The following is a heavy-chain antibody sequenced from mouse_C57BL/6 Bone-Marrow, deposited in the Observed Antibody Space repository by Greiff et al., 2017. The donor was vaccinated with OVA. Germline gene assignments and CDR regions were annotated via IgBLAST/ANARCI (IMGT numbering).Heavy chain of an antibody. CDR2: IDPENGDT. CDR1: GFNITDDY. V-gene: IGHV14-4*01. D-gene: IGHD2-12*01. J-gene: IGHJ2*01. Sequence: VQLQQSGAELVRPGASVKLSCTASGFNITDDYMHWVKQRPEQGLEWIGWIDPENGDTEYASKFQGKATITADTSSNTAYLQLSSLTSEDTAVYYCTTYAYFDYWGQGTTLTVSS. CDR3: TTYAYFDY.